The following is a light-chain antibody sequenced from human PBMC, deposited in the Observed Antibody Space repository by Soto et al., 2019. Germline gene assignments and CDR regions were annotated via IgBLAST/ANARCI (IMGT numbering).Light chain of an antibody. CDR2: EAS. V-gene: IGLV2-14*02. CDR3: SSYTSSSTYV. J-gene: IGLJ1*01. Sequence: QSVLTQPASVSASPGQSITISCTGTSSDVGSYNFVSWYQQYPGKAPKVMIYEASKRPSGVSNRFSASKSGNTASLTISGLQAEDEADYYCSSYTSSSTYVFGTGTKVTVL. CDR1: SSDVGSYNF.